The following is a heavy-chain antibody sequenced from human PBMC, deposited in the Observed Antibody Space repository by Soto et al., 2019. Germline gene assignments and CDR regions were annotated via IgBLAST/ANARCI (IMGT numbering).Heavy chain of an antibody. CDR2: ISSSSSTI. J-gene: IGHJ3*02. CDR3: AREGGKNDDMGKSPGIVLMVYARKLQVDDAFDI. D-gene: IGHD2-8*01. Sequence: GGSLRLSCAASGFTFSSYSMNWVRQAPGKGLEWVSYISSSSSTIYYADSVKGRFTISRDNAKNSLYLQMNSLRAEDTAVYYCAREGGKNDDMGKSPGIVLMVYARKLQVDDAFDIWGQGTMVTVSS. V-gene: IGHV3-48*01. CDR1: GFTFSSYS.